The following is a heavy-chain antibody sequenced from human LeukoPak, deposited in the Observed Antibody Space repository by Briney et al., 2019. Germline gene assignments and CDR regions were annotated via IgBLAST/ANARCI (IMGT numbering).Heavy chain of an antibody. D-gene: IGHD2-2*01. CDR2: INPKSGVT. CDR1: GYTFTDYY. Sequence: ASVKVSCKASGYTFTDYYLHWVRQAPGQGLEWMGWINPKSGVTDSKMKFQGRVTLTRDTSITTAYMELISLTSDDAAVYYCARAGGYCGSTSCYSGYYYYFMDVWGKGTTVTVSS. J-gene: IGHJ6*03. V-gene: IGHV1-2*02. CDR3: ARAGGYCGSTSCYSGYYYYFMDV.